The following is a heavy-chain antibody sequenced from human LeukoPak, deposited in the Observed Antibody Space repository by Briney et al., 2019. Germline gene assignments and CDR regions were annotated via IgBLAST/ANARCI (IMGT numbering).Heavy chain of an antibody. D-gene: IGHD2-15*01. J-gene: IGHJ4*02. V-gene: IGHV4-4*07. CDR1: GDSINNYN. CDR3: ARDGEGDEGWDY. Sequence: SETLSLTCTISGDSINNYNWNWIRQPAGKGLEWIGRIYVTGNTNYNPSLKSRVTMSLDTSKNQFSLKLNSVTAADTALYFCARDGEGDEGWDYWSQGTLVTVSS. CDR2: IYVTGNT.